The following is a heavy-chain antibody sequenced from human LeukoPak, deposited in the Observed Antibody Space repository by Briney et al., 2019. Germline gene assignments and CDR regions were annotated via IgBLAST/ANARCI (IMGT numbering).Heavy chain of an antibody. CDR2: IYYSGST. D-gene: IGHD5-24*01. CDR1: GGSISSYY. J-gene: IGHJ3*02. CDR3: ARHVTISGPYDASDI. V-gene: IGHV4-59*08. Sequence: SETLSLTCTVSGGSISSYYXSWIRXPPGKXXEWIGXIYYSGSTNYNPSLKRRVTISIETSKNQFSLKLRSVTAADTAVYYCARHVTISGPYDASDIWGQGTMVTVSP.